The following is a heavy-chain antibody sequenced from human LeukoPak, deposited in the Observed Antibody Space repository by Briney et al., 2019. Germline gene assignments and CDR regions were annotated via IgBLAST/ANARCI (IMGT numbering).Heavy chain of an antibody. Sequence: SETLSLTCTVSSGSVSSGSSYWSWIRQPPGKGLEWIGYLYYGGSTNYNPSLKSRVTISVDTSKNQFSLKLSSVTAADTAVYYCARVLPYFFDKSGDAFDIWGQGTMVTVSS. CDR2: LYYGGST. J-gene: IGHJ3*02. CDR3: ARVLPYFFDKSGDAFDI. V-gene: IGHV4-61*01. CDR1: SGSVSSGSSY. D-gene: IGHD3-22*01.